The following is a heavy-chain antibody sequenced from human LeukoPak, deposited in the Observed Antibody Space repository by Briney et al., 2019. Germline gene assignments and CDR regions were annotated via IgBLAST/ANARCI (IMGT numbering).Heavy chain of an antibody. CDR2: TYYRSKWHN. CDR1: GDSVSSPSAA. J-gene: IGHJ4*02. CDR3: SREVAYCGDDCYSAEFDY. D-gene: IGHD2-21*02. Sequence: SQTLSLTCALSGDSVSSPSAAWHWLRQSPSGGLEWLGRTYYRSKWHNDYRRSMRTRISINPETSKNQFSLHLNSVTPEDTAVYYCSREVAYCGDDCYSAEFDYWGQGILVTVSS. V-gene: IGHV6-1*01.